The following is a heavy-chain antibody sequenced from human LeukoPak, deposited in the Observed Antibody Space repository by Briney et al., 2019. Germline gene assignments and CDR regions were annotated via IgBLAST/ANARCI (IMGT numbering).Heavy chain of an antibody. V-gene: IGHV3-21*01. CDR1: GFAFRSYS. CDR3: ARDQGDF. J-gene: IGHJ4*02. CDR2: ISDNSNYI. Sequence: GGSLRLSCAASGFAFRSYSMNWVRQTPRKGLEWVSSISDNSNYIYYADSVKGRFTISRDNAKNSLYLQMNSLRVEDTAVYYCARDQGDFWGQGTLVTVSS.